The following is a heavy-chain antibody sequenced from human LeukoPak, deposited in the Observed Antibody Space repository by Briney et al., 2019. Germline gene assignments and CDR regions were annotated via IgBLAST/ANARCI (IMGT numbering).Heavy chain of an antibody. CDR1: GGSFSGYY. Sequence: SETLPLTCAVYGGSFSGYYWSWIRQPPGKGLEWIGEINHSGSTNYNPSLKSRVTISVDTSKNQFSLKLSSVTAADTAVYYCARGPNTAMEFDYWGQGTLVTVSS. CDR3: ARGPNTAMEFDY. J-gene: IGHJ4*02. V-gene: IGHV4-34*01. CDR2: INHSGST. D-gene: IGHD5-18*01.